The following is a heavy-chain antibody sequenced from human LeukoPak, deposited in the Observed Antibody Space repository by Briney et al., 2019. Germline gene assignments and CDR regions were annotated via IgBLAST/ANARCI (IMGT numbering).Heavy chain of an antibody. J-gene: IGHJ4*02. Sequence: SQTLSLTCTVSGGSISSGDYYWSWLRQPPGKGLEWIGYIYYSGSTYYNPSLKSRVTISVDTSKNQFSLKLSSVTAADTAVYYCARVHYDRSSIDYWGQGTLVTVSS. V-gene: IGHV4-30-4*01. CDR1: GGSISSGDYY. CDR3: ARVHYDRSSIDY. CDR2: IYYSGST. D-gene: IGHD3-22*01.